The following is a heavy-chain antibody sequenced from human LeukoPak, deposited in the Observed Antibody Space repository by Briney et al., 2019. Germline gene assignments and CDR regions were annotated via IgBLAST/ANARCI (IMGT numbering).Heavy chain of an antibody. V-gene: IGHV1-69*02. J-gene: IGHJ6*02. CDR2: IIPILGIA. D-gene: IGHD2-2*01. CDR1: GGTFSSYT. CDR3: ASAPIVVVPAATPIYYYGMDV. Sequence: GASVKVSCKASGGTFSSYTISWVRQAPGQGLEWIGRIIPILGIANYAQKFQGRVTITADKSTSTAYMELSSLRSEDTAVYYCASAPIVVVPAATPIYYYGMDVWGQGTTVTVSS.